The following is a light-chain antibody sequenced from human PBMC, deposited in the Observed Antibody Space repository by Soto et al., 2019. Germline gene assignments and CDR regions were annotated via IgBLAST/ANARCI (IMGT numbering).Light chain of an antibody. CDR1: QDIKTY. Sequence: IQLTQSPSSLSASVGDRVSITYRASQDIKTYLAWYQQKQGKAPKLLISGSFTLQSGVPSRFNGSGSGTDFTLTISRLQPEDFATYYCQHLNNYPPFTFGPGTKVDLE. V-gene: IGKV1-9*01. CDR2: GSF. J-gene: IGKJ3*01. CDR3: QHLNNYPPFT.